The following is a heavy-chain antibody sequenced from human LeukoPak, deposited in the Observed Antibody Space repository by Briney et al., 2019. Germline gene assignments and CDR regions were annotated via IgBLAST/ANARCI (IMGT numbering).Heavy chain of an antibody. J-gene: IGHJ4*02. CDR3: AIRPPTYYYGSGSQYYFDY. Sequence: VASVKVSCKASGGTFSSYAISWVRQAPGQGLEWMGGIIPIFGTANYAQKFQGRVTITTDESTSTAYMEVSSLRSEDTAVYYCAIRPPTYYYGSGSQYYFDYWGQGTLVTVSS. D-gene: IGHD3-10*01. V-gene: IGHV1-69*05. CDR2: IIPIFGTA. CDR1: GGTFSSYA.